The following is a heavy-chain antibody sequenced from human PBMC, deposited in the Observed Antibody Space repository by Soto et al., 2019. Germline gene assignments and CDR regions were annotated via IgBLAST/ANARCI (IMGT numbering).Heavy chain of an antibody. Sequence: QAQLVQSGAEMKKPGASVKVSCKATGYTFSAYTMNWVRQAPGQSLEWMGWINAGSGNTKYSQNFPGRVSITRDTSARTVYMELTGLTSEDTAVYYCARDTETLGPRANDALDIWGQETMVTVSS. CDR1: GYTFSAYT. CDR3: ARDTETLGPRANDALDI. CDR2: INAGSGNT. J-gene: IGHJ3*02. D-gene: IGHD3-3*02. V-gene: IGHV1-3*01.